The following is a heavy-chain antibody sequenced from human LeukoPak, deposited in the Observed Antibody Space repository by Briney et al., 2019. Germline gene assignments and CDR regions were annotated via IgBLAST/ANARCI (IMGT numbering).Heavy chain of an antibody. D-gene: IGHD4-17*01. CDR3: ARSYGDYGSYYYYGMDV. CDR1: GYSFTSYW. J-gene: IGHJ6*02. Sequence: GESLQISCQGSGYSFTSYWIGWVRQMPGKGLEWMGIIYPGDSDTRYSPSFQGQVTISADKSISTAYLQWSSLKASDTAMYYCARSYGDYGSYYYYGMDVWGQGTTVTVSS. V-gene: IGHV5-51*01. CDR2: IYPGDSDT.